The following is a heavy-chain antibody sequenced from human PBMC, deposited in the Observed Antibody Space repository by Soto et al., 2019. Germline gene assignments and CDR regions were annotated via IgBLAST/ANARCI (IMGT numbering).Heavy chain of an antibody. V-gene: IGHV3-30-3*01. J-gene: IGHJ5*02. CDR2: ISYDGSNK. D-gene: IGHD2-15*01. CDR1: GFTFSSYA. CDR3: ARDGDAPEGYCSGGSCYSCLLDP. Sequence: GGSLRLSCAASGFTFSSYAMHWVRQAPGKGLEWVAVISYDGSNKYYADSVKGRFTISRDNSKNTLYLQMNSLRAEDTAVYYCARDGDAPEGYCSGGSCYSCLLDPWGQGTLVTVSS.